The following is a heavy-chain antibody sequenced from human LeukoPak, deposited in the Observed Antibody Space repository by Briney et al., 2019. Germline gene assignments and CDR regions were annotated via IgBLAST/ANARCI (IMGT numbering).Heavy chain of an antibody. CDR1: GGSFSGYY. Sequence: SVTLSLTCAVYGGSFSGYYWSWIRQPPGKGLEWIGEINHSGSTNYNPSLKSRVTISVDTSKDQFSLKLSSVTAADTAVYYCARRDCSSTSCSKVYDYWGQGTLVTVSS. V-gene: IGHV4-34*01. D-gene: IGHD2-2*01. J-gene: IGHJ4*02. CDR2: INHSGST. CDR3: ARRDCSSTSCSKVYDY.